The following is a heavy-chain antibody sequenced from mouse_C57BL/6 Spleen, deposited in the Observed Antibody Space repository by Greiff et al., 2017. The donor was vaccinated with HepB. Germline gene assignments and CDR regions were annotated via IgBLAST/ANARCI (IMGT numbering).Heavy chain of an antibody. V-gene: IGHV3-6*01. CDR1: GYSITSGYY. CDR3: ARDPIYYDYDEDAMDY. D-gene: IGHD2-4*01. J-gene: IGHJ4*01. Sequence: EVKLQESGPGLVKPSQSLSLTCSVTGYSITSGYYWNWIRQFPGNKLEWMGYISYDGSNNYNPSLKNRISITRDTSKNQFFLKLNSVTTEDTATYYWARDPIYYDYDEDAMDYWGQGTSVTVSS. CDR2: ISYDGSN.